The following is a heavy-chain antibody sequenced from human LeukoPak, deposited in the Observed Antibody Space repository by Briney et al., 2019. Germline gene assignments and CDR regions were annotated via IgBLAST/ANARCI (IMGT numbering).Heavy chain of an antibody. CDR3: ARDGGPAPGIAVAGLLDYYYYGMDV. CDR1: GGSISSSSYY. V-gene: IGHV4-39*07. Sequence: SETLSLTCTVSGGSISSSSYYWGWIRQPPGKGLEWIGSIYYSGSTYYNPSLKSRVTISVDTSKNQFSLKLSSVTAADTAVYYCARDGGPAPGIAVAGLLDYYYYGMDVWGQGTTVTVSS. J-gene: IGHJ6*02. D-gene: IGHD6-19*01. CDR2: IYYSGST.